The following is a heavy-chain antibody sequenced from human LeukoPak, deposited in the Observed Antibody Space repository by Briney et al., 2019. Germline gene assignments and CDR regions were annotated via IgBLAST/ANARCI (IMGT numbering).Heavy chain of an antibody. CDR1: GFTFSSYA. CDR2: ISYDGSNK. J-gene: IGHJ4*02. D-gene: IGHD4-23*01. Sequence: GGSLRLSCAASGFTFSSYAMHWVRQAPGKGLEWVAVISYDGSNKYYADSVKGRFTISRDNSKNTLYLQMNSLRAEDTAVYYCARDTQMTTVAKPGYWGQGTLVTVSS. CDR3: ARDTQMTTVAKPGY. V-gene: IGHV3-30*04.